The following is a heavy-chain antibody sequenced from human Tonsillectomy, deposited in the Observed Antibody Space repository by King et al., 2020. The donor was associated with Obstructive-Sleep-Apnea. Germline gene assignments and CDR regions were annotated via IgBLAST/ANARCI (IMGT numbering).Heavy chain of an antibody. CDR2: IYYSGGT. Sequence: QLQESGPGLVKPSETLSLTCAVSGVSISSSCYYWGWIRQPPGKGLEGIGTIYYSGGTYYNPSLKSRVTMSADSSKNQFSLKLRSVTAADTAVYYCARDLRYSGSSPSRYFDLWGRGTLVTVSS. V-gene: IGHV4-39*07. J-gene: IGHJ2*01. CDR3: ARDLRYSGSSPSRYFDL. CDR1: GVSISSSCYY. D-gene: IGHD6-6*01.